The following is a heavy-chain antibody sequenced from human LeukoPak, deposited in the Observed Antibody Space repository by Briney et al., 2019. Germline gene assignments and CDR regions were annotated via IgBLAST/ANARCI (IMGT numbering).Heavy chain of an antibody. CDR2: IYWDDDK. J-gene: IGHJ5*02. V-gene: IGHV2-5*02. D-gene: IGHD2-2*01. CDR1: GFSLSTSGVG. CDR3: AHRRTGGYCSSTSCSDNRFDP. Sequence: SGPTLVKPTQTLTLTCTFSGFSLSTSGVGVGWIRQPPGKALEWLALIYWDDDKRYSPSLKNRLTITRDTSKNQVVLTMTNMDPVDTATFYCAHRRTGGYCSSTSCSDNRFDPWGQGTLVTVSS.